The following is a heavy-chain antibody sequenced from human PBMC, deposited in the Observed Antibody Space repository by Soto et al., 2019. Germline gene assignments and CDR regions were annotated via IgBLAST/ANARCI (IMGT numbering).Heavy chain of an antibody. CDR1: GFTFSNHW. CDR3: ARSSPLRRSYLDY. Sequence: EVQLVDSGGGLVQPGGSLRLSCAASGFTFSNHWMTWVRQAPGKGLEWVASVNQDGSEKYSVDSAKGRFTSSRDNAKNSLYLQMNSLRVEDTALYYCARSSPLRRSYLDYWGQGAVVTVSS. D-gene: IGHD3-16*01. V-gene: IGHV3-7*03. J-gene: IGHJ4*02. CDR2: VNQDGSEK.